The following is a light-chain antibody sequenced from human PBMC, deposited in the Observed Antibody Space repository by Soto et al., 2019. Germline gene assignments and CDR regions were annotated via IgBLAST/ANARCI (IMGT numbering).Light chain of an antibody. J-gene: IGKJ5*01. V-gene: IGKV3-11*01. CDR1: QRIRVT. CDR2: GAS. CDR3: QQRSNWPNP. Sequence: EVVMTQSAATLSVSPGGRATLSCRASQRIRVTLAWSQQKPGQAPRLLIHGASTRAPDIPARFSGSWSGTDFTLTISSLEPEDFAGDYCQQRSNWPNPFGQGARPAI.